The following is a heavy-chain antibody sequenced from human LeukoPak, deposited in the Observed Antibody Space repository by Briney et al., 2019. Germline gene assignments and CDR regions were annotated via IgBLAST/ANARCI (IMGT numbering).Heavy chain of an antibody. Sequence: GGSLRLSCAASGFTFSSYEMNWVRQAPGKGLEWVSSISRSATTIYYADSVKGRFTISRDNAKNSLYLQMNSLRAEDTAVYYCARRGQSITIFGVVTRGGAFDIWGQGTMVTVSS. CDR1: GFTFSSYE. V-gene: IGHV3-48*03. J-gene: IGHJ3*02. D-gene: IGHD3-3*01. CDR3: ARRGQSITIFGVVTRGGAFDI. CDR2: ISRSATTI.